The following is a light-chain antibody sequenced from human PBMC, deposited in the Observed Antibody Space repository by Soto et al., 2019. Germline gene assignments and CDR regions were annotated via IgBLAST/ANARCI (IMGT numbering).Light chain of an antibody. CDR1: QSVSSSY. CDR3: HQYDNSPLT. J-gene: IGKJ4*01. V-gene: IGKV3-20*01. CDR2: GAS. Sequence: EIVLTQSPGTLSLSPGERATLSCRARQSVSSSYLAWYQQNPGQAPRLLIYGASSRATGIPDRFSGSGSGTDFTLTISRLEPEDFAVYYCHQYDNSPLTFGGGTKVEIK.